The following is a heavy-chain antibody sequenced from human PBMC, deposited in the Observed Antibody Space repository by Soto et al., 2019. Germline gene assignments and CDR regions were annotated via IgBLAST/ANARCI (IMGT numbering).Heavy chain of an antibody. CDR3: ARDPLTTVTTNYYYGMDV. D-gene: IGHD4-4*01. Sequence: QVQLVQSGAEVKKPGSSVKVSCKASGGTFSSYAISWVRQAPGQGLEWMGGIIPIFGTANYAQKFQGRVTITADEATSTXFMEVSSLRSEDTAVYYCARDPLTTVTTNYYYGMDVWGQGTTVTVSS. CDR1: GGTFSSYA. CDR2: IIPIFGTA. J-gene: IGHJ6*02. V-gene: IGHV1-69*12.